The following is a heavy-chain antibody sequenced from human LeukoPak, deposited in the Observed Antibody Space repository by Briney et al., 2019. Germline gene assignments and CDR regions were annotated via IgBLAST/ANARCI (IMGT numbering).Heavy chain of an antibody. Sequence: ASVKVSCKTSGYTFTNYYIHWARQAPGQGLEWMGIINPSGGSTSYAQKFQGRVTMTRDTSTSTVYMELSSLRSEDTAMYYCAREEGPTYYYDSSGYGGAFDIWGQGTMVTVSS. V-gene: IGHV1-46*01. CDR1: GYTFTNYY. CDR3: AREEGPTYYYDSSGYGGAFDI. CDR2: INPSGGST. D-gene: IGHD3-22*01. J-gene: IGHJ3*02.